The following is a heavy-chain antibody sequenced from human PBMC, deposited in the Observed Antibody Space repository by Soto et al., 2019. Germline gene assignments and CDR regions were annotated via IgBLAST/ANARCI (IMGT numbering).Heavy chain of an antibody. CDR1: GFTFSNAW. CDR2: IKSKTDGGTT. Sequence: GGSLRLSCAASGFTFSNAWMNWVRQAPGKGLEWVGRIKSKTDGGTTDYAAPVKGRFTISRDDSKNTLYLQMNSLKTEDTAVYYCTTTIGAAAETGRGGVAFDIWGQGTMVTVSS. D-gene: IGHD6-13*01. V-gene: IGHV3-15*07. J-gene: IGHJ3*02. CDR3: TTTIGAAAETGRGGVAFDI.